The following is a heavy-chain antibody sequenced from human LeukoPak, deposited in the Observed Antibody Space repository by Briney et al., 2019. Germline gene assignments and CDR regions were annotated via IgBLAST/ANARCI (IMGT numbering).Heavy chain of an antibody. Sequence: SETLSLTCTVSGGSISGYYWSWIRQPAGKGLEWIGRIYASGSTDYNPSLKSRVSMSADTSKNQFSLRLSSVTAADTAVYYCARLSAGYSLWYFDLWGRGTLVTVSS. CDR1: GGSISGYY. V-gene: IGHV4-4*07. D-gene: IGHD3-9*01. CDR3: ARLSAGYSLWYFDL. CDR2: IYASGST. J-gene: IGHJ2*01.